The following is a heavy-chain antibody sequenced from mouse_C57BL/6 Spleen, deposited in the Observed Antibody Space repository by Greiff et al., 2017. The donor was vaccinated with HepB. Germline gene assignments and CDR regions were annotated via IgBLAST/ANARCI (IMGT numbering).Heavy chain of an antibody. CDR2: IYPGSGNT. V-gene: IGHV1-76*01. J-gene: IGHJ2*01. D-gene: IGHD1-1*01. CDR1: GYTFTDYY. Sequence: VKLMESGAELVRPGASVKLSCKASGYTFTDYYINWVKQRPGQGLEWIARIYPGSGNTYYNEKFKGKATLTAEKSSSTAYMQLSSLTSEDSAVYFCAKGYGSDWGQGTTLTVSS. CDR3: AKGYGSD.